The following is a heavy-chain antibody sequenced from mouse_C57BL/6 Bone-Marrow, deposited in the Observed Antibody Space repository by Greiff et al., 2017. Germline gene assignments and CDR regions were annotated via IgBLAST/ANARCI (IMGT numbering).Heavy chain of an antibody. CDR3: APLLTGTFAY. D-gene: IGHD4-1*01. CDR2: ISGGGGNT. Sequence: EVKVEESGGGLVKPGGSLKLSCAASGFTFSSYTMSWVRQTPEKRLEWVATISGGGGNTYYPDSVKGRFTISRDNAKNTLYLQMSSLRSEDTALYYCAPLLTGTFAYWGQGTLVTVSA. CDR1: GFTFSSYT. J-gene: IGHJ3*01. V-gene: IGHV5-9*01.